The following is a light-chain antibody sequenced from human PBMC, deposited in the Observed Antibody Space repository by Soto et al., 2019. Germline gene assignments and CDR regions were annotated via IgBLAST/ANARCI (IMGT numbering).Light chain of an antibody. CDR2: GAS. CDR3: QQYNNWPLIT. V-gene: IGKV3-15*01. CDR1: QSISSSN. J-gene: IGKJ5*01. Sequence: IVLTQSPGTLSLSPGERATLSCRASQSISSSNLAWYQQKLGQAPRLLIYGASTRATGIPARFSGSGSGTEFTLSISSLQSEDFAVYYCQQYNNWPLITFGQGTRLEIK.